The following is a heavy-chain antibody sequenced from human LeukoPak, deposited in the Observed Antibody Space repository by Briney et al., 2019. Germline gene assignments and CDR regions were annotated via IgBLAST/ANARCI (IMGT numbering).Heavy chain of an antibody. CDR3: AKGLRSGSYYAY. J-gene: IGHJ4*02. CDR2: ISGSGGST. V-gene: IGHV3-23*01. Sequence: GGSLRLSCAAFGFTFSNAWMSWVRQAPGKGLEWVSAISGSGGSTYYADSVKGRFTISRDNSKNTLYLQMNSLRAEDTAVYYCAKGLRSGSYYAYWGQGTLVTVSS. CDR1: GFTFSNAW. D-gene: IGHD3-10*01.